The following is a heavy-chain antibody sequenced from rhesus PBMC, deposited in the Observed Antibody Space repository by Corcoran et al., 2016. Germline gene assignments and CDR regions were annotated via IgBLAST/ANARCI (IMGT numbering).Heavy chain of an antibody. D-gene: IGHD1-1*01. CDR3: AREEWNPEGHY. J-gene: IGHJ4*01. Sequence: QVQLQESGPGLVKPSETLSLTCAVSGYSISSGYYWGWIRKHPGKGLEWIGRIHGSGGSNCLNPAIKSRVTLSVDTSKYLFSLRLNSVTAADTAVYYGAREEWNPEGHYWGQGVLVTVSS. V-gene: IGHV4S14*01. CDR1: GYSISSGYY. CDR2: IHGSGGSN.